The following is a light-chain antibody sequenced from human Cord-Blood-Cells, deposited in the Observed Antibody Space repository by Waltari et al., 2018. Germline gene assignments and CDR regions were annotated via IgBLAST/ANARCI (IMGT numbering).Light chain of an antibody. CDR2: LGS. CDR3: MPALQTPYT. V-gene: IGKV2-28*01. J-gene: IGKJ2*01. CDR1: QSLLHSNGYIY. Sequence: IVITQSPLPLPVAPGEQASIPCRSRQSLLHSNGYIYLDWYLQKPGQSPQRLIYLGSKRAPGVPHRCSGSGSATDFTLIISRVKAEKVGVSDRMPALQTPYTFGQGTKPE.